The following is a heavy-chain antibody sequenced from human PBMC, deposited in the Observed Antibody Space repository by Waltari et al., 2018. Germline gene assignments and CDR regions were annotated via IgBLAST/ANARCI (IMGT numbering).Heavy chain of an antibody. CDR3: ARGRNVYAGFDYNWFDP. CDR2: MNPNTGDT. CDR1: GYTFTTYD. J-gene: IGHJ5*02. D-gene: IGHD5-12*01. Sequence: QVQLLQSGAEVKTPGASVTVSCQDSGYTFTTYDINWVRQASGQGLEWMGWMNPNTGDTGFAQRFQGRVTMTRDTSSNTAYMELSTLTSEDTALYYCARGRNVYAGFDYNWFDPWGPGTLVTVSS. V-gene: IGHV1-8*02.